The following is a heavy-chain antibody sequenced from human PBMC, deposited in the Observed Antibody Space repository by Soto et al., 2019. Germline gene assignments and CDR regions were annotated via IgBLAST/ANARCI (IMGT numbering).Heavy chain of an antibody. CDR3: ATNTQIADRRNDAFDI. J-gene: IGHJ3*02. CDR2: SEPEDGET. Sequence: QVQLVQSGAEVKKPGASVKVSCKVSGYTLTELSMHWVRQAPGKGSEWMGGSEPEDGETIYAQKFQGRVTITDDTSTDTAYMELRSLSSEDTAVYYCATNTQIADRRNDAFDIWVQGTMVTVSS. D-gene: IGHD6-6*01. CDR1: GYTLTELS. V-gene: IGHV1-24*01.